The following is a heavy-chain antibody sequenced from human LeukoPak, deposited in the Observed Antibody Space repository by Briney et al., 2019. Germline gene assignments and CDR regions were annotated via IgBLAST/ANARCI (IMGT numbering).Heavy chain of an antibody. V-gene: IGHV1-58*02. CDR3: AALGDIAGSAGYFDY. Sequence: EASVNVSCKASGFTFTSSSMQWVRQARRQPLEWIGWIVVGIGNTNYAQKFHERVTITRHMSTSTAYMELSSVRSEDTAVYYCAALGDIAGSAGYFDYWGQGTLVTVSS. D-gene: IGHD1-20*01. CDR1: GFTFTSSS. CDR2: IVVGIGNT. J-gene: IGHJ4*02.